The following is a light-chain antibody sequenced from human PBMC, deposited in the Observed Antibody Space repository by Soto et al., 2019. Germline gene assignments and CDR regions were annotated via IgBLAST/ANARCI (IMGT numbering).Light chain of an antibody. CDR3: SSYTSSSSSCV. V-gene: IGLV2-14*01. CDR1: SSDVGGYNY. CDR2: DVS. Sequence: QSALTQPASVSGSPGQSSTISCTGTSSDVGGYNYVSWYQQHPGKAPKLMIYDVSNRPSGVSNRFSGSKSGNTASLTISGLQAEDEADYYCSSYTSSSSSCVFGTGTKVTVL. J-gene: IGLJ1*01.